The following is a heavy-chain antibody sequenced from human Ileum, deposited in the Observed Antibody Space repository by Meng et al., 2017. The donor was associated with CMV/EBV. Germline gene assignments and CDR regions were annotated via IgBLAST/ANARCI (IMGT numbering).Heavy chain of an antibody. CDR3: ARVALRYFDL. J-gene: IGHJ2*01. V-gene: IGHV4-61*02. CDR1: GGSISSGTYY. Sequence: LTCTVSGGSISSGTYYWSWIRQPAGKGLEWIGRIYTSGSTNYNPSLKSRVSISIDTSKNEFSLKLSSVTAADTAVYYCARVALRYFDLWGRGTLVTVSS. CDR2: IYTSGST.